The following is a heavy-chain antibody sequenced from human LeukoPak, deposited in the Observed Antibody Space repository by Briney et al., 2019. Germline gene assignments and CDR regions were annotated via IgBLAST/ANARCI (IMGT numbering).Heavy chain of an antibody. CDR1: GGSFSGYY. V-gene: IGHV4-34*01. CDR2: INHSGST. CDR3: ARGDVEMATQRD. D-gene: IGHD5-24*01. J-gene: IGHJ4*02. Sequence: PSETLSLTCAVYGGSFSGYYWSWIRQPPGKGLEWIGEINHSGSTNYNPSLKRRVTISVDMSKNQFSLKLSSVTAADTAVYYCARGDVEMATQRDWGQGTLVTVSS.